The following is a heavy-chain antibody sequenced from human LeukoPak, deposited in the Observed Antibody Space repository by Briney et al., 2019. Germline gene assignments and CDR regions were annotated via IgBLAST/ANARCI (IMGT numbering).Heavy chain of an antibody. V-gene: IGHV5-51*01. CDR2: IYPGDSDT. CDR3: ARQVGGSIAAAGFDY. J-gene: IGHJ4*02. CDR1: GYSFTNYW. D-gene: IGHD6-13*01. Sequence: GESLKISFQVSGYSFTNYWIGWVRQMPGKGLEWMGIIYPGDSDTRYSPSFQGQVTISADKSISTAYLQWRRLRASDTAMYYCARQVGGSIAAAGFDYWGQGTLVTVSS.